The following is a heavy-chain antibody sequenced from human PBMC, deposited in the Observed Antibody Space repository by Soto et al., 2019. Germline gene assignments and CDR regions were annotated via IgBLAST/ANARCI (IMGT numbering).Heavy chain of an antibody. J-gene: IGHJ4*02. Sequence: PSETLSLTCTVSGGSISSAAYYWSWIRQHPGKGLEWIGNISHSGSAYYNPSLQTRVTISLDTSKSQFSLKLNSVTAADSAVYFCARLEGLATISYYFDFWGPGALVTVSS. CDR1: GGSISSAAYY. CDR2: ISHSGSA. V-gene: IGHV4-39*01. CDR3: ARLEGLATISYYFDF. D-gene: IGHD3-9*01.